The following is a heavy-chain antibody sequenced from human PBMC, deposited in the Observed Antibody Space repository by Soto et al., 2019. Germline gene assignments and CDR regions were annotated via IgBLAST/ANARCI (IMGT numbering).Heavy chain of an antibody. V-gene: IGHV3-30*03. CDR1: GFTFSSYG. CDR3: ARGLGGYLDYLDY. CDR2: ISYDGTNN. Sequence: PGESLKISCAASGFTFSSYGMHWVRQAPGKGLEWVAVISYDGTNNYYTESVKGRVTITRDTSASTAYVELSSLRTEDTAVYYCARGLGGYLDYLDYWGQGTLVTVSS. J-gene: IGHJ4*02. D-gene: IGHD3-16*02.